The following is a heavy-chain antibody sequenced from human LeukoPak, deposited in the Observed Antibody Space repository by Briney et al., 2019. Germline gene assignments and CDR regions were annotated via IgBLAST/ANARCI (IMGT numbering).Heavy chain of an antibody. CDR2: IYTSGST. V-gene: IGHV4-4*07. CDR3: ARDGDSGSYIDY. Sequence: SETLSLTCTVSGGSISSYYWSWIRQPAGKGLKWIGRIYTSGSTNYNPSLKSRVTMSVDTPKNQFSLKLSSVTAADTAVYYCARDGDSGSYIDYWGQGTLVTVSS. D-gene: IGHD1-26*01. CDR1: GGSISSYY. J-gene: IGHJ4*02.